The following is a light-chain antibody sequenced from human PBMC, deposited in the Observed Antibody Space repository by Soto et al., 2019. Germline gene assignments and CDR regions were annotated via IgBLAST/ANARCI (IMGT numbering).Light chain of an antibody. J-gene: IGKJ4*01. CDR1: QSVSSSY. CDR3: EPYGRSQN. Sequence: EIVSNHTPHYLSLSTKGNAKRSERPSQSVSSSYLAWYQQKPGQAPRLLIYGASSRPTGIPDRFSGIGSGPDFSLTIWSLETEGFAVDDFEPYGRSQNFGGGTKVDIK. CDR2: GAS. V-gene: IGKV3-20*01.